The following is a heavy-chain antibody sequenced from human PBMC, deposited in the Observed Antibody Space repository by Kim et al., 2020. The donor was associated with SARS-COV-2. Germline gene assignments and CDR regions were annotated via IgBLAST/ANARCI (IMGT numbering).Heavy chain of an antibody. CDR1: GGSISSYY. V-gene: IGHV4-59*08. Sequence: SETLSLTCTVSGGSISSYYWSWIRQPPGKGLEWIGYIYYSGSTNYNPSLKSRVTISVDTSKNQFSLKLSSVTAADTAVYYCASSSFTMVRGSSGVLAFDICGQGTMVTVSS. CDR2: IYYSGST. D-gene: IGHD3-10*01. J-gene: IGHJ3*02. CDR3: ASSSFTMVRGSSGVLAFDI.